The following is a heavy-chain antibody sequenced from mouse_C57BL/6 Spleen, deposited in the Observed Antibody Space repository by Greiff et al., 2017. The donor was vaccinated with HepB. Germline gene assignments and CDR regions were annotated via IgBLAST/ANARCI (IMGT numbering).Heavy chain of an antibody. CDR1: GYSITSGYY. CDR2: ISYDGSN. CDR3: ARRSEYYFDY. V-gene: IGHV3-6*01. Sequence: EVKLEESGPGLVKPSQSLSLTCSVTGYSITSGYYWNWIRQFPGNKLEWMGYISYDGSNNYNPSLKNRISITRDTSKNQFFLKLNSVTTEDTATYYCARRSEYYFDYWGQGTTLTVSS. J-gene: IGHJ2*01.